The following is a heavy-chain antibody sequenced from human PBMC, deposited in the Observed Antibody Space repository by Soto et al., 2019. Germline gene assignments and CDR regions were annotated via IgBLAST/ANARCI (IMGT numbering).Heavy chain of an antibody. J-gene: IGHJ5*02. Sequence: SETLSLTCAVYGGSFSDFYWSWVRQPPGKGLEWLGEINHNGSTNYIPSLKSRLTISVDTSKNQFSLRLSSVTAADTAVYYCARDSYYDSSGPTWGQGTLVTVSS. V-gene: IGHV4-34*01. CDR3: ARDSYYDSSGPT. D-gene: IGHD3-22*01. CDR1: GGSFSDFY. CDR2: INHNGST.